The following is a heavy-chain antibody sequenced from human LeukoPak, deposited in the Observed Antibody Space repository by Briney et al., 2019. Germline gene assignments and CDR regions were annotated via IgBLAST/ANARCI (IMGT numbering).Heavy chain of an antibody. CDR2: IYHSGRT. CDR1: GYSISSGYY. V-gene: IGHV4-38-2*02. D-gene: IGHD1-26*01. Sequence: SETLSLTCTVSGYSISSGYYWGWIRQPPGKGLEWIGSIYHSGRTFYNPSLKSRVTISVDTSKNQFSLKLTSVTAADTAVYYCARLDDSGSYYWGQGTLVTVSS. CDR3: ARLDDSGSYY. J-gene: IGHJ4*02.